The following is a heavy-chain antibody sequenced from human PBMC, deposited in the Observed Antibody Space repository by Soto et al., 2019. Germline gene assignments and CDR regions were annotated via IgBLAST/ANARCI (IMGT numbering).Heavy chain of an antibody. D-gene: IGHD3-16*01. V-gene: IGHV4-59*02. CDR2: MLSNGFS. CDR1: GAFVTNSY. J-gene: IGHJ5*02. CDR3: VRSGHTFGGVT. Sequence: VARTWTVSGAFVTNSYASWFRQTPGQGLEWIGYMLSNGFSNYNSSLKSRVSISVDTSKNQFSLKLTSVTAADTAIYYCVRSGHTFGGVTWGLGTLVTGSS.